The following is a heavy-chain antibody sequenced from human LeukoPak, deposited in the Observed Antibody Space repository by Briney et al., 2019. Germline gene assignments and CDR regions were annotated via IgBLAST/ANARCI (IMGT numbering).Heavy chain of an antibody. V-gene: IGHV1-69*01. D-gene: IGHD6-19*01. Sequence: SVKVSCKASGGTFSSYAISWVRQAPGQGLEWMGGIIPIFGTANYAQKFQGRVTITADESTSTAYMELSSLRSEDTAVYYCARDRDSSGWYHYYYGMDVWGQGATVTVSS. CDR2: IIPIFGTA. CDR3: ARDRDSSGWYHYYYGMDV. CDR1: GGTFSSYA. J-gene: IGHJ6*02.